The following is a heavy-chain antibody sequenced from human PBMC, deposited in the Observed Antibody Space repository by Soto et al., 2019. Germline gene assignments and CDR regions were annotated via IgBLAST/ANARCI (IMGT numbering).Heavy chain of an antibody. D-gene: IGHD3-22*01. CDR1: GYTFTNFG. Sequence: GASVKVSCKASGYTFTNFGISWVRQAPGQGLEWMGWISAYNGNTNYAQKFQGRVTMTTDTSTSTAYMEVRSLRSDDTAVYYCARDLGYYYDSSGFYSYFQYWGQGTLVTVSS. V-gene: IGHV1-18*01. CDR3: ARDLGYYYDSSGFYSYFQY. CDR2: ISAYNGNT. J-gene: IGHJ1*01.